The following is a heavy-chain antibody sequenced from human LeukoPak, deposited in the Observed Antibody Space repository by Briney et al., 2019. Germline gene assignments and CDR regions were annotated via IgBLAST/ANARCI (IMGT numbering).Heavy chain of an antibody. V-gene: IGHV3-21*04. CDR1: GFTFSSYS. J-gene: IGHJ5*02. CDR3: AKQQLANWFDP. Sequence: GGSLRLSCAASGFTFSSYSMNWVRQAPGKGLEWVSSISSSSNYIYYADSVKGRFTISRDNSKNTLYLQMNSLRAEDTAVYYCAKQQLANWFDPWGQGTLVTVSS. CDR2: ISSSSNYI. D-gene: IGHD6-13*01.